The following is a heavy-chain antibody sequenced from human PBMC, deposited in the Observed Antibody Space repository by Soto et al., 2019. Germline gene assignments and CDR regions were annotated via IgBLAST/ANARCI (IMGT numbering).Heavy chain of an antibody. CDR2: ISYDGSNK. J-gene: IGHJ4*02. V-gene: IGHV3-30-3*01. CDR3: ARDGGTPVASGMWDFEH. Sequence: VGSLRLSCASSGFTFSSYAMHWVRQSPGKGLEWVAVISYDGSNKYYADSVKGRFTISRDTSKNTLYLQMTSLRAEDTVVYYCARDGGTPVASGMWDFEHLGQGTMVSGSP. CDR1: GFTFSSYA. D-gene: IGHD6-19*01.